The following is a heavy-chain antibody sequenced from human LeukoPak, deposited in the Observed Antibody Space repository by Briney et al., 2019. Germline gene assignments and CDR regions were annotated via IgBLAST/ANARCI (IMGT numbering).Heavy chain of an antibody. CDR3: ARVSRLGGSSGWPVFDY. CDR1: GYTFTSYG. Sequence: ASVKVSCKASGYTFTSYGISWARQAPGQGLEWMGWISAYNGNTNYAQKLQGRVTMTTDTSTSTAYMELRSLRSDDTAVYYCARVSRLGGSSGWPVFDYWGQGTLVTVSS. CDR2: ISAYNGNT. V-gene: IGHV1-18*01. D-gene: IGHD6-19*01. J-gene: IGHJ4*02.